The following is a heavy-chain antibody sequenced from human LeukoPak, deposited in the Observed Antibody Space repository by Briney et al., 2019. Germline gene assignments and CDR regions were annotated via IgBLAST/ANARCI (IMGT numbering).Heavy chain of an antibody. CDR1: GFTFSSHV. CDR3: AKYILGSTVDD. CDR2: ILSGGTT. Sequence: GGSLRLSCAASGFTFSSHVMTRIRQAPGKGLEWVSSILSGGTTYYADSVKGRFTISRDNSKNTVFLQMKTLRAEDTALYYCAKYILGSTVDDWGQGTLVTVPS. J-gene: IGHJ4*02. D-gene: IGHD1-26*01. V-gene: IGHV3-23*01.